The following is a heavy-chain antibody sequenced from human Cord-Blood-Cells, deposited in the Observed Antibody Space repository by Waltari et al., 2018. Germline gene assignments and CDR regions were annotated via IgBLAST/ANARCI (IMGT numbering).Heavy chain of an antibody. CDR3: ARDYEYSDSSGYYPYNFDY. CDR2: INPNSGGT. Sequence: QVQLVQSGAEVKKPGASVKVSCKASGYTFTGYYMHWVRQAPGQGLEWMGWINPNSGGTNYAQKFQGRVTMTRDTSISTAYMELSRLRSDDTAVYYCARDYEYSDSSGYYPYNFDYWGQGTLVTVSS. CDR1: GYTFTGYY. V-gene: IGHV1-2*02. D-gene: IGHD3-22*01. J-gene: IGHJ4*02.